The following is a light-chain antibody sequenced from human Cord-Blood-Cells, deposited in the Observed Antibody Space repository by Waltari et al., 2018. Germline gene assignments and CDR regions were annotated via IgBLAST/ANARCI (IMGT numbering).Light chain of an antibody. V-gene: IGKV1-5*01. CDR3: QQYNSYSPYT. Sequence: DIQMTQYTSTLSASVGDRVTINFRASQSISSWLDWYQQKPWKATTLLIYDDSSLESGVPARFGGSGSGTEFTRTISSLQPDDFATYYCQQYNSYSPYTFGQGTKREIK. J-gene: IGKJ2*01. CDR2: DDS. CDR1: QSISSW.